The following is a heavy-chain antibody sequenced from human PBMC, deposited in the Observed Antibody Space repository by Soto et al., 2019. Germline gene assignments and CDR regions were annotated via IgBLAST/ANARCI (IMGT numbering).Heavy chain of an antibody. Sequence: SATLSITCTVSGGSISGGGYYWSWIRQHPGKGLEWIGYIYYSGSTYYNPSPKSRVTISVDTSKHQFSLKLSSVTAADTAVYYCATYGGDTGRFDYWGQGTLVTVSS. V-gene: IGHV4-31*03. CDR2: IYYSGST. J-gene: IGHJ4*02. D-gene: IGHD4-17*01. CDR3: ATYGGDTGRFDY. CDR1: GGSISGGGYY.